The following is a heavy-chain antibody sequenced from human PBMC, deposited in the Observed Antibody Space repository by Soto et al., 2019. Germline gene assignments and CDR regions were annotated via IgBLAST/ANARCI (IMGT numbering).Heavy chain of an antibody. CDR2: ISYDGSNK. CDR3: ARDSVLGYCTNGVCYFGAFDY. D-gene: IGHD2-8*01. V-gene: IGHV3-30-3*01. CDR1: GFTFSSYA. Sequence: PGGSLRLSCAASGFTFSSYAMHWVRQAPGKGLEWVAVISYDGSNKYYADSVKGRFTISRDNSKNTLYLQMNSLRAEDTAVYYCARDSVLGYCTNGVCYFGAFDYWGQGTLVTVSS. J-gene: IGHJ4*02.